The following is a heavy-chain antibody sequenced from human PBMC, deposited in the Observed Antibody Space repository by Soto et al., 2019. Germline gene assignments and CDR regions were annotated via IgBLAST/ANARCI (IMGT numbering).Heavy chain of an antibody. Sequence: QVQLVESGGGVVQPGRSLRLSCAASGFTFSSYAMNWVRQAPGKGLDWVAVISYDGNNKYYADSVKGRFTISRDNSKNTVYLKKNSRRVEDTAVYYGARPLMGSSWSTNDYWGQGPLVSVSS. CDR3: ARPLMGSSWSTNDY. CDR2: ISYDGNNK. D-gene: IGHD6-13*01. V-gene: IGHV3-30-3*01. CDR1: GFTFSSYA. J-gene: IGHJ4*02.